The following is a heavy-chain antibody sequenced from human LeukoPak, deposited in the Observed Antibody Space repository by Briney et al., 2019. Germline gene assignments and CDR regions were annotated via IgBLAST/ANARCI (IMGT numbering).Heavy chain of an antibody. CDR1: GFTFSTYA. CDR3: AKRRGHCSAGTCYSLLGDFES. V-gene: IGHV3-23*01. CDR2: VTDSGGGT. D-gene: IGHD2-15*01. Sequence: GGSLRLSCAASGFTFSTYAMSWVRQAPGKGLEWVSGVTDSGGGTYYADSVKGRFTISRDNSKNTLYLQMNSLRAEDTALYYCAKRRGHCSAGTCYSLLGDFESWGQGTLVTVSS. J-gene: IGHJ4*02.